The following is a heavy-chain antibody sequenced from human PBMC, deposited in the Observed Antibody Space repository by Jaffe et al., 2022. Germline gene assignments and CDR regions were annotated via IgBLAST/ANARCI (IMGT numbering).Heavy chain of an antibody. Sequence: EVQLVQSGAEMKKPGESLKISCKASGYTFTDYWIGWVRQMPGKGLEWMGIFYPGDPDTRYSPSFQGQVTISADKSINTAFLQWSSLKASDTAMYYCVRRSGNSGAYSFDLWGQGTTVSVSS. CDR2: FYPGDPDT. V-gene: IGHV5-51*03. CDR1: GYTFTDYW. CDR3: VRRSGNSGAYSFDL. D-gene: IGHD3-10*01. J-gene: IGHJ3*01.